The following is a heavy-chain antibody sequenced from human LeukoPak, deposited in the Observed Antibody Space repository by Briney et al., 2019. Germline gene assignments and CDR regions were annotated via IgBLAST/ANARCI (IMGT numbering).Heavy chain of an antibody. V-gene: IGHV3-48*03. D-gene: IGHD1-26*01. CDR3: ARGGRAASTKWFDS. Sequence: GGSLRLSCAASEFSFSIYEMNWVRQTPGKGLEWLSYISSSGKSIYYADSVSGRFTISRDNAKNSVYLQMNSLRVEDTAVYYCARGGRAASTKWFDSWGEGTLVSLCS. J-gene: IGHJ5*01. CDR1: EFSFSIYE. CDR2: ISSSGKSI.